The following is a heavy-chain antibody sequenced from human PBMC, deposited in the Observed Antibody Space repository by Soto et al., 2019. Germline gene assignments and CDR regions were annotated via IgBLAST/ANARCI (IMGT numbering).Heavy chain of an antibody. D-gene: IGHD2-2*01. Sequence: QVQLQESGPGLVKPSETLSLTCTVSGGSISSYFWSWIRQPAGKGLEWIGRIYTDGTTNYSPSLKSRVTMSVDTSKNQFSLKLSSVTAADTAVYYCAREGTSWMYNWFDPWGQGTLVTVSS. V-gene: IGHV4-4*07. J-gene: IGHJ5*02. CDR3: AREGTSWMYNWFDP. CDR2: IYTDGTT. CDR1: GGSISSYF.